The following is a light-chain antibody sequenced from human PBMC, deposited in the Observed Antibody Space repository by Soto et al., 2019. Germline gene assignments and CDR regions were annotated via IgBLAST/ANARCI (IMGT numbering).Light chain of an antibody. CDR2: DAS. V-gene: IGKV1-5*01. J-gene: IGKJ1*01. CDR3: QQYNSYSWT. Sequence: DIQMTQSPSTLSASVGDRVTITCRASQSISSWLAWYQQKPGKAPKLLIYDASSLESGVPSRFSGSGSGTEFTLTISSPQPHDFATYYCQQYNSYSWTFGQGNKVEIK. CDR1: QSISSW.